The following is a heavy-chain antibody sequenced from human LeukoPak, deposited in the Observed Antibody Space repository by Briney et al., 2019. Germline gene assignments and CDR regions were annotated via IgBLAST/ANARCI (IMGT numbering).Heavy chain of an antibody. J-gene: IGHJ4*02. CDR1: GFTFGDYA. V-gene: IGHV3-49*04. CDR2: IRSKAYGGTT. Sequence: PGGSLRLSCTASGFTFGDYAMSWVRQAPGKGLEWVGFIRSKAYGGTTEYAASVKGRLTISRDDSKSVAYLQMNSLKIEDTAVYYCAKGGYYDSSGYSYWGQGTLVTVSS. CDR3: AKGGYYDSSGYSY. D-gene: IGHD3-22*01.